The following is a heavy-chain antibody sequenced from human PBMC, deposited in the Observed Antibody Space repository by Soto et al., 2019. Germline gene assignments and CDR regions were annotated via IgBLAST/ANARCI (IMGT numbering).Heavy chain of an antibody. Sequence: GASVKVSCKAYGGTFSSYAISWVRQAPGQGLEWMGGMIPIFGTANYAQKFQGRVTITADESTSTAYMELSSLRSEDTAVYYCARGQGLERYCYYYYYTDFWGKGTTVTVSS. J-gene: IGHJ6*03. CDR1: GGTFSSYA. CDR3: ARGQGLERYCYYYYYTDF. CDR2: MIPIFGTA. V-gene: IGHV1-69*13. D-gene: IGHD3-3*01.